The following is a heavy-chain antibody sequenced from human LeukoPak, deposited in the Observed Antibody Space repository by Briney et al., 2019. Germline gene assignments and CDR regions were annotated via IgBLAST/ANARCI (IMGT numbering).Heavy chain of an antibody. V-gene: IGHV1-69*02. J-gene: IGHJ5*02. CDR2: IIPILGIA. D-gene: IGHD2-2*01. Sequence: ASVKVSCKASGGTFSSYTISWVRQAPGQGLEWMGRIIPILGIANYAQKFQGRVTITADKSTSTAYMELSSLRSEDTAVYYCARALGYCSRTSCYWNNWFDPWGQGTLVTVSS. CDR1: GGTFSSYT. CDR3: ARALGYCSRTSCYWNNWFDP.